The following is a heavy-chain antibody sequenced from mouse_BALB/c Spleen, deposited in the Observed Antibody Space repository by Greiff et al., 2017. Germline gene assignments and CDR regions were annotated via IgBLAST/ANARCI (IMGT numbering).Heavy chain of an antibody. D-gene: IGHD3-2*01. CDR2: ISSGSSTI. J-gene: IGHJ3*01. Sequence: EVHLVESGGGLVQPGGSRKLSCAASGFTFSSFGMHWVRQAPEKGLEWVAYISSGSSTIYYADTVKGRFTISRDNPENTLFLQMTSLRSEDTAMYYCARGGDSSGWFAYWGQGTLVTVSA. V-gene: IGHV5-17*02. CDR1: GFTFSSFG. CDR3: ARGGDSSGWFAY.